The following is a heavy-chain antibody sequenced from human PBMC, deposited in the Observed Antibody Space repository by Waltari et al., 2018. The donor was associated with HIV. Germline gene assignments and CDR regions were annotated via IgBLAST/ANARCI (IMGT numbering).Heavy chain of an antibody. D-gene: IGHD3-3*01. V-gene: IGHV3-53*01. CDR1: GTTVSSNY. CDR3: ARARTYYDFWSGNYSPDYFDY. CDR2: IYSGGST. J-gene: IGHJ4*02. Sequence: EVQLVESGGGLIQPGGSMMFSCAASGTTVSSNYMHWARLAPGTGLEWVAVIYSGGSTYYADAVKGRFTISRDNSKNTLYLQMNSLRAEDTAVYYCARARTYYDFWSGNYSPDYFDYWGQGTLITVSS.